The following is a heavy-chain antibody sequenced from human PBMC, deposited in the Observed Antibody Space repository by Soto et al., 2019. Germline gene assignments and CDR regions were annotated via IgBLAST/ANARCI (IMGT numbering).Heavy chain of an antibody. CDR3: ARERYGGYVDY. Sequence: EVQLVESGGGLVQPGGSLRLSCAASGFTFSSYEMNWVRQAPGKGREWVSYISSSGSTIYYADSVKGRFTISRDNAKNSLYLQMNSLRAEDTAVYYCARERYGGYVDYWGQGTLVTVSS. CDR2: ISSSGSTI. CDR1: GFTFSSYE. V-gene: IGHV3-48*03. J-gene: IGHJ4*02. D-gene: IGHD5-12*01.